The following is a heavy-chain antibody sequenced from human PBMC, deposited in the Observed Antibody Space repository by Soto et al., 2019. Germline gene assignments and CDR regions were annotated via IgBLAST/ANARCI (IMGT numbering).Heavy chain of an antibody. CDR1: GGSISSYY. J-gene: IGHJ6*03. Sequence: SETLSLTCTVSGGSISSYYWSWIRQPPGKGLERIGYIYYSGSTNYNPSIKSRVTISVDTSKNQFSLKLSSVTAADTAVFYCARQYRIAAAGPAAWYYYYYMDVWGKGTTVTVSS. V-gene: IGHV4-59*08. D-gene: IGHD6-13*01. CDR3: ARQYRIAAAGPAAWYYYYYMDV. CDR2: IYYSGST.